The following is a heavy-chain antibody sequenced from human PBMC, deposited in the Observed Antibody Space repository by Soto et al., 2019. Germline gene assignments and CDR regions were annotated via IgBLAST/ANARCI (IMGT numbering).Heavy chain of an antibody. D-gene: IGHD4-17*01. J-gene: IGHJ6*02. CDR2: IYPGDSDT. V-gene: IGHV5-51*01. CDR3: GRHPYGDYDVMGV. Sequence: VESLKISCKGSGYSFTNYWIGWVRQMPGKGLEWMGIIYPGDSDTRYSPSFQGQVTISADWSISTAYLHWSNLRASDTAMYYCGRHPYGDYDVMGVWGQGTAVTVSS. CDR1: GYSFTNYW.